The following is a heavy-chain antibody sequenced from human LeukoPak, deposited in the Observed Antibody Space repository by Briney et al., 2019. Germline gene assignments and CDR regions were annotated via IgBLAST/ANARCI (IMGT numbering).Heavy chain of an antibody. D-gene: IGHD3-10*01. CDR2: ISYDGSNK. CDR1: GFTFSSYA. Sequence: GGSLRLSCAASGFTFSSYAMHWVRQAPGKGLEWVAVISYDGSNKYYADSVKGRFTISRDNAKNSLYLQMNSLRAEDTALYYCGKDISAGGMDVWGQGTTVTVSS. V-gene: IGHV3-30-3*01. CDR3: GKDISAGGMDV. J-gene: IGHJ6*02.